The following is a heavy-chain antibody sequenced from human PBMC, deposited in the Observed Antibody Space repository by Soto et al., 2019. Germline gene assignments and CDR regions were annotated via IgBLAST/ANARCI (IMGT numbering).Heavy chain of an antibody. V-gene: IGHV4-30-4*01. D-gene: IGHD2-15*01. CDR3: ARGRYCLTGRCFPNWFDS. Sequence: SETLSLTCSVSGDSISTVDYFWAWIRQPPGQALEYIGYIYKSTTTYYNPSFESRVAISLDTSKSQFSLNVTSVTAADTAVYFCARGRYCLTGRCFPNWFDSWGQGTLVTVS. CDR1: GDSISTVDYF. CDR2: IYKSTTT. J-gene: IGHJ5*01.